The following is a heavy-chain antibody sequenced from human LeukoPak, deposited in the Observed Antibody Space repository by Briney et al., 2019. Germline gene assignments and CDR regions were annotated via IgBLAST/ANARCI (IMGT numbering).Heavy chain of an antibody. CDR2: ISGSGGST. CDR1: GFTFSSYA. Sequence: GGSLILSCAASGFTFSSYAMSWVRQAPGKGLEWVSAISGSGGSTYYADSVKGRFTISRDSYKNTLYVQMNSLRAEDTAIYYCAKEAAAGDPDYWGQGTLVTVSS. J-gene: IGHJ4*02. D-gene: IGHD6-13*01. V-gene: IGHV3-23*01. CDR3: AKEAAAGDPDY.